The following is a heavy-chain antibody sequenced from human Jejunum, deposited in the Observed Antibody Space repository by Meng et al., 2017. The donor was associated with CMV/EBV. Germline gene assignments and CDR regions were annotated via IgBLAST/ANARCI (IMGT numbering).Heavy chain of an antibody. CDR2: KYTSGST. V-gene: IGHV4-61*02. CDR3: ARGLDVRNFDY. D-gene: IGHD1-1*01. Sequence: QVQLEGPGQGLSKPYETLSFTCPASGDSLSSGDYYWSWIRQPAGKGLEWIGRKYTSGSTNYNPSLKSRVTISVETSKNQFSLRLTSVTAADTAVYYCARGLDVRNFDYWGQGTLVTVSS. CDR1: GDSLSSGDYY. J-gene: IGHJ4*02.